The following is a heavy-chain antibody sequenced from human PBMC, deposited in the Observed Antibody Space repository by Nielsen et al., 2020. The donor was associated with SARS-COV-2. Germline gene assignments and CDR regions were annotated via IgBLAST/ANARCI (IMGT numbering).Heavy chain of an antibody. J-gene: IGHJ4*02. CDR1: GFTFSSCG. CDR3: ARALTGDWGIDY. CDR2: IWYDGSNK. Sequence: GESLKISCAASGFTFSSCGMHWVRQAPGKGLEWVAVIWYDGSNKYYADSVKGRFTISRDNSKNTLYLQMNSLRAEDTAVYYCARALTGDWGIDYWGQGTLVTVSS. D-gene: IGHD7-27*01. V-gene: IGHV3-33*01.